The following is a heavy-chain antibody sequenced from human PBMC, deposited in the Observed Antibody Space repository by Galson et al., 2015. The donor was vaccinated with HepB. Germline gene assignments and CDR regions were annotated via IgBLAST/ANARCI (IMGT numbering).Heavy chain of an antibody. CDR2: IKQDGSEK. Sequence: SLRLSCAASGFTFNNYWMTWVRQAPGMGLEWVANIKQDGSEKYYVDSVKGRFTISRDNAKNSLYLQMNSLRAEDTAVYYCATHHSWLAPLDYWGQGTLVTVSS. V-gene: IGHV3-7*03. D-gene: IGHD6-19*01. CDR1: GFTFNNYW. CDR3: ATHHSWLAPLDY. J-gene: IGHJ4*02.